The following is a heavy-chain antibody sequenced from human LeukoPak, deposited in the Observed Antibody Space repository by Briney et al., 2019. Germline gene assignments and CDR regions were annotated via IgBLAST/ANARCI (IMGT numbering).Heavy chain of an antibody. Sequence: PGGSLRLSCAASGFTFSSYGMSWVRQAPGKGLEWVSAISGSGGSTYYADSVKGRLTISRDNSKNTLYLQMNSLRAEDTAVYYCAKSSAVGFDWLFDYWGQGTLVTVSS. CDR3: AKSSAVGFDWLFDY. CDR2: ISGSGGST. CDR1: GFTFSSYG. J-gene: IGHJ4*02. D-gene: IGHD3-9*01. V-gene: IGHV3-23*01.